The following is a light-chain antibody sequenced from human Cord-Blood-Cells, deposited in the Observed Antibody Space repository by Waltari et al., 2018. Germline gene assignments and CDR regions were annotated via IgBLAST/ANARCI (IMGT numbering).Light chain of an antibody. J-gene: IGLJ1*01. V-gene: IGLV3-19*01. CDR1: SLRRYY. CDR2: GKN. Sequence: SSELTQDPAVSVALGQTVRITCQGDSLRRYYASWYQQKPGQAPVLVIYGKNNRPSGIPYRFSGSSSGNTASLTITWARAEDKADYYCNSRNSSGNHYVFGTETKVTVL. CDR3: NSRNSSGNHYV.